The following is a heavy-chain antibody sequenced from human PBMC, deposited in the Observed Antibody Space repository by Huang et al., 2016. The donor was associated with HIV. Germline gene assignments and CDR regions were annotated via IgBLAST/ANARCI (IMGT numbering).Heavy chain of an antibody. CDR3: VRPSARRFWFDP. V-gene: IGHV4-39*01. CDR2: IYYRECT. Sequence: QLQLQESGPGLVKPSETLSLTCTVSGDSLSSTSSFWGWIRQPPGKGLEWIGSIYYRECTFYNPSHKSRVTIAVDTSKNQFALKLISVSAADTAVDYCVRPSARRFWFDPWGQGTQVTVSS. D-gene: IGHD6-6*01. CDR1: GDSLSSTSSF. J-gene: IGHJ5*02.